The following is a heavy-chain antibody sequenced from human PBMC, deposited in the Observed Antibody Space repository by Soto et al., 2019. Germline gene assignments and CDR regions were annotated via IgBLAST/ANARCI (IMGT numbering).Heavy chain of an antibody. D-gene: IGHD3-22*01. CDR1: GFTFSDYS. Sequence: GGSLRLSGAASGFTFSDYSMGWVRQSPGEGLEGVANIKQDGGEEDYVDSVKGRLTISRDNAKNSLYLQMNSLRAEDTAVYYCARIYYTSRGPTKYRAFDFWGQGTMGTVSS. CDR2: IKQDGGEE. CDR3: ARIYYTSRGPTKYRAFDF. J-gene: IGHJ3*01. V-gene: IGHV3-7*01.